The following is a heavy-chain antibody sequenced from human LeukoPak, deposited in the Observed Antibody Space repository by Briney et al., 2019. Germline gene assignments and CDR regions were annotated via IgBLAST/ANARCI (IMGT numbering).Heavy chain of an antibody. J-gene: IGHJ4*02. Sequence: SETLSLTCGVSGGSITNTNYWTWVRQPPGKGLMWIGEVNLQGSTNYNPSLMGRVAISVDTSENHISLQLTSVTAADTAVYYCAREGGPYRPLDYSGQGTLVTVSS. CDR1: GGSITNTNY. CDR2: VNLQGST. CDR3: AREGGPYRPLDY. V-gene: IGHV4-4*02.